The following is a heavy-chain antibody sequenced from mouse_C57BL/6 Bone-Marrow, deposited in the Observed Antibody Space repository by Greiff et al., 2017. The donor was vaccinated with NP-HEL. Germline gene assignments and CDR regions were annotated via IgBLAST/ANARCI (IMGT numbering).Heavy chain of an antibody. D-gene: IGHD1-1*01. V-gene: IGHV1-64*01. CDR1: GYTFTSYW. CDR3: ARKGYGSSRGPWFAY. CDR2: IHPNSGST. J-gene: IGHJ3*01. Sequence: QVQLQQSGAELVKPGASVKLSCKASGYTFTSYWMHWVKQRPGQGLEWIGMIHPNSGSTNYNEKFKSKATLTVDKSSSTAYMQRSSLTSEDSAVYYCARKGYGSSRGPWFAYWGQGTLVTVSA.